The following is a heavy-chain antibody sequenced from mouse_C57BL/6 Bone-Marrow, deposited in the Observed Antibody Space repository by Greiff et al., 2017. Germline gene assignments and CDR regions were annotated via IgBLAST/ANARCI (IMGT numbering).Heavy chain of an antibody. V-gene: IGHV1-59*01. Sequence: VQLQQPGAELVRPGTSVKLSCKASGYTFTSYWMHWVKQRPGQGLEWIGVLDPSDSYTNYNQKFKGQATLTVDTSSSTAYIQLSSLTSEGSAVDDCARSGGYSNSLYYDWMDYWGQGTSVTVSS. CDR2: LDPSDSYT. J-gene: IGHJ4*01. CDR1: GYTFTSYW. D-gene: IGHD2-5*01. CDR3: ARSGGYSNSLYYDWMDY.